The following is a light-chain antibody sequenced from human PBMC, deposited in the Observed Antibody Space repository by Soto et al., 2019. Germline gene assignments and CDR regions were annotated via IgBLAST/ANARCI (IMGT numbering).Light chain of an antibody. CDR1: QTVRNNY. CDR3: QPFSSYPLT. CDR2: DAS. J-gene: IGKJ4*01. Sequence: VLTQAPGTLSLSPGERDTLSWRASQTVRNNYLAWYQQKPGQAPRLLIYDASSRATGIPARFSGGGSGTDFTLTISRLEPEDFAVYYCQPFSSYPLTVGGVTQVDIK. V-gene: IGKV3-20*01.